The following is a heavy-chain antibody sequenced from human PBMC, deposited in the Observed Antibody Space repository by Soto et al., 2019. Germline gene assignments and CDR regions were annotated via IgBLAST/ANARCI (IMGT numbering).Heavy chain of an antibody. CDR1: GFTFSSYG. D-gene: IGHD4-17*01. CDR3: AKDPDYGYLDY. CDR2: ISYDGSNK. Sequence: GGSLRLSCAASGFTFSSYGMDWVRQAPGKGLEWVAVISYDGSNKYYADSVKGRFTISRDNSKNTLYPQMNSLRAEDTAVYYCAKDPDYGYLDYWGQGTLVTVSS. J-gene: IGHJ4*02. V-gene: IGHV3-30*18.